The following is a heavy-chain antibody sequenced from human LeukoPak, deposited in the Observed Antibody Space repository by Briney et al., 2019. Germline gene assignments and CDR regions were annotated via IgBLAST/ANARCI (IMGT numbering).Heavy chain of an antibody. J-gene: IGHJ6*02. CDR2: MNPNSGNT. CDR3: ARGDSGYFFYYGLDV. CDR1: GYTFSNYY. V-gene: IGHV1-8*02. Sequence: ASVKVSCKASGYTFSNYYIHWVRQAPGQGLEWMGWMNPNSGNTGYAQKFQDRVTMTRNTSISTAYMELTRLTSEDTAVYYCARGDSGYFFYYGLDVWGQGTTVTVSS. D-gene: IGHD3-10*01.